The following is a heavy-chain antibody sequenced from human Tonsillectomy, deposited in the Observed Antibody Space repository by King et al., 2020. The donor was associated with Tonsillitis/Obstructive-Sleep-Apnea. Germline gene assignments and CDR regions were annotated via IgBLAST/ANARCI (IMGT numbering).Heavy chain of an antibody. V-gene: IGHV3-23*04. CDR3: AKVFSTLPTTKTFDY. CDR1: GFTFSSYA. Sequence: DVQLVESGGGLVQPGGSLSLSCAASGFTFSSYAMSWVRQAPGKGLEWVSGISGSGGNTYYADSVKGRFTISRDNSKNTLYLQMNSLRAEDTAVFYCAKVFSTLPTTKTFDYWGQGTVVTVSS. J-gene: IGHJ4*02. CDR2: ISGSGGNT. D-gene: IGHD4-17*01.